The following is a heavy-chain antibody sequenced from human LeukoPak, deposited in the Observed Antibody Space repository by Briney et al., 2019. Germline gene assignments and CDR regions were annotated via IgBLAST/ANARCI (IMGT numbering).Heavy chain of an antibody. J-gene: IGHJ6*02. CDR2: IYYSGST. Sequence: SETLSLTCTVSGGSISSYYWSWIRQPPGRGLEWIGYIYYSGSTNYNPSLKSRVTISVDTSKNQFSLTLSSVTAADTAVYYCARTLSGAQFYYYYGMDVWGQGTTVTVSS. D-gene: IGHD2/OR15-2a*01. V-gene: IGHV4-59*01. CDR3: ARTLSGAQFYYYYGMDV. CDR1: GGSISSYY.